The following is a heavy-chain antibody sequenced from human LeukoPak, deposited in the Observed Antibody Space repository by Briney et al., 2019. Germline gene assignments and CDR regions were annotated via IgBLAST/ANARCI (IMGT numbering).Heavy chain of an antibody. CDR3: ARDKGYSPIDY. CDR2: ISSSSSTR. J-gene: IGHJ4*02. D-gene: IGHD5-18*01. CDR1: GFTFSSYS. Sequence: GGSLRLSCAASGFTFSSYSMNWVRQAPGKGLEWVSYISSSSSTRYYADSVKGRFTISRDNAKNSLYLQMNSLRAEDTAVYYCARDKGYSPIDYWGQGTLVTVSS. V-gene: IGHV3-48*04.